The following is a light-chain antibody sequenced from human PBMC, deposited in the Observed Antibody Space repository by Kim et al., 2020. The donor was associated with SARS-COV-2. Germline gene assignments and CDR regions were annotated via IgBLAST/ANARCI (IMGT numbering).Light chain of an antibody. CDR3: QQYGIAPPYT. Sequence: SPGERATVSCKASQSVSSSNLAWYQQKPGQAPRLLMYGASSRATGIPDRFSGSGSGTDFILTISRLEPGDFAVYYCQQYGIAPPYTFGQGTKLEI. CDR1: QSVSSSN. CDR2: GAS. V-gene: IGKV3-20*01. J-gene: IGKJ2*01.